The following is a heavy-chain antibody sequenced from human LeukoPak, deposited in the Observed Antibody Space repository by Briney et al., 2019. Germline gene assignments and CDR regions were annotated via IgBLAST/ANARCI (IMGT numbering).Heavy chain of an antibody. D-gene: IGHD3-22*01. CDR1: GFTFNTNA. J-gene: IGHJ4*02. CDR3: ARLRRNSDRSDFFYYYDH. V-gene: IGHV3-21*01. Sequence: PGGSLRLSCAASGFTFNTNAMNWVRQAPGKGLEWVASVNTVSSYIYYADSMRGRFTISRDNAKNSLFLQMNSLRAEDTAVYYCARLRRNSDRSDFFYYYDHWGQGTLVTVSS. CDR2: VNTVSSYI.